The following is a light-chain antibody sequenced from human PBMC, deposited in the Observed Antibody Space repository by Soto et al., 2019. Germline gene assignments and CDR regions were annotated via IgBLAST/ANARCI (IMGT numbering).Light chain of an antibody. CDR3: QQYGGSTPFT. Sequence: EVVLTQSPGTLSLSPGERATLSCRASQSISSSYLAWYCQKPGQAPRLLIYGTSKRATGIPDRYSGSGSGTDFTLTISRLETEDFAVYYCQQYGGSTPFTFGQGKRLET. J-gene: IGKJ5*01. CDR1: QSISSSY. V-gene: IGKV3-20*01. CDR2: GTS.